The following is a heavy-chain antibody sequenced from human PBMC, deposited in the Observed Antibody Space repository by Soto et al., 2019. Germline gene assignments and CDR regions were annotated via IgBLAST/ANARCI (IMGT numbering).Heavy chain of an antibody. V-gene: IGHV4-59*08. CDR3: ARLEQWLEFDY. D-gene: IGHD6-19*01. Sequence: PSETLSLTCTVSGGSISSYYWSWIRQPPGKGLEWIGYIYYSGSTNYNPSLKSRVTISVDTSKNQFSLKLSSVTAADTAVYYCARLEQWLEFDYWGQGTLVTVSS. CDR1: GGSISSYY. CDR2: IYYSGST. J-gene: IGHJ4*02.